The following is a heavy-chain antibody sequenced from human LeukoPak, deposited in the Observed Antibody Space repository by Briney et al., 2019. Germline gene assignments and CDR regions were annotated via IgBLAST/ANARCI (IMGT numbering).Heavy chain of an antibody. Sequence: GGSLRLSCAASGFTVSSNYMSWVRQAPGKGLEWVAVISYDGSNKYYADSVKGRFTISRDNSKNTLYLQMNSLRTEDTAVFYRARQAARPYDYWGQGTLVTVSS. V-gene: IGHV3-30-3*01. CDR3: ARQAARPYDY. J-gene: IGHJ4*02. CDR1: GFTVSSNY. D-gene: IGHD6-6*01. CDR2: ISYDGSNK.